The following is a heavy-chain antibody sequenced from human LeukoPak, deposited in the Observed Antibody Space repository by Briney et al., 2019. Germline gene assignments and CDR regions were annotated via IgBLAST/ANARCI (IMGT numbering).Heavy chain of an antibody. Sequence: TGGSLILSCAASGFYFSGYSMNWVRQAPGKGLEWVSSINTGSTYMYYADSVKGRFTISRDNAKNSLHLQMYSLRAEDTAVYFCARVEATTGRNYHYYYMDVWGKGTTVTVSS. V-gene: IGHV3-21*01. CDR3: ARVEATTGRNYHYYYMDV. J-gene: IGHJ6*03. CDR2: INTGSTYM. D-gene: IGHD1-1*01. CDR1: GFYFSGYS.